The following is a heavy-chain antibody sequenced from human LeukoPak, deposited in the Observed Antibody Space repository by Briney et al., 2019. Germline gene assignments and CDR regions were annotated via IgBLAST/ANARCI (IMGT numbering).Heavy chain of an antibody. CDR2: INLTGGST. J-gene: IGHJ5*02. V-gene: IGHV1-46*01. CDR1: GYTFTSYY. D-gene: IGHD1/OR15-1a*01. Sequence: ASVKVSCKASGYTFTSYYMHWVRQAPGQGLECMGIINLTGGSTSYEQKFQGRVTMAKNMSTSTVYMELSSLKSEDTAVYYCARDLCPRPSNTTTQDMNWFDPWGQGTLVTVSS. CDR3: ARDLCPRPSNTTTQDMNWFDP.